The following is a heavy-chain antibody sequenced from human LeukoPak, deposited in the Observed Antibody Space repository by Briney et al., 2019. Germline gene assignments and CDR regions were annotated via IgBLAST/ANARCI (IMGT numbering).Heavy chain of an antibody. J-gene: IGHJ4*02. CDR1: GGSISSSSYY. CDR3: ARGDSSGYYYGFLDY. Sequence: SETLSLTCTVSGGSISSSSYYWGWIRQPPGKGLEWIGSIYYSGSTYYNPSLKSRVTKSVDTSKNQFSLKLSSVTAADTAVYYCARGDSSGYYYGFLDYWGQGTLVTVSS. V-gene: IGHV4-39*07. CDR2: IYYSGST. D-gene: IGHD3-22*01.